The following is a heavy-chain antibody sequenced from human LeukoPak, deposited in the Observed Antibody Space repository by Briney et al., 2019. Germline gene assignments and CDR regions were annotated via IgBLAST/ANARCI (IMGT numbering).Heavy chain of an antibody. CDR1: GFILTDYY. J-gene: IGHJ5*02. CDR3: ARQYCSRTSCRFDP. D-gene: IGHD2-2*01. V-gene: IGHV3-11*01. Sequence: GGSLRLSCAASGFILTDYYMSWIRQAPGKGLEWVSYISADGTVKYCTDSVKGRFTISRDNAKNSLYLQMNSLRAEDTALYFCARQYCSRTSCRFDPWGQGTLVTVSS. CDR2: ISADGTVK.